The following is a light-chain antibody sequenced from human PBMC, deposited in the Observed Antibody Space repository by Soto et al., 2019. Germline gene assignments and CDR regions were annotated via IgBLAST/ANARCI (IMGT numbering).Light chain of an antibody. CDR1: QGIRND. V-gene: IGKV1-17*01. J-gene: IGKJ1*01. CDR3: LQHNGDPRT. CDR2: ATS. Sequence: DIQMTQSPSSLSASVGGRVAITCRASQGIRNDLSWYQQKPGKAPKRLIYATSSFQSGVPSRFSVSGSGTEVTLTISSLQPEDFATYFCLQHNGDPRTFGQGTMVEIK.